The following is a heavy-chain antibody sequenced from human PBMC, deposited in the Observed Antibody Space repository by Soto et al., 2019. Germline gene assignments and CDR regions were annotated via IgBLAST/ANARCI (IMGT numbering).Heavy chain of an antibody. V-gene: IGHV3-74*01. CDR1: GFTFSFYW. Sequence: GGSLRLSCAASGFTFSFYWMHWVRQAPGKGLVWVSRINTDGSSTSHADSVKGRFTISRDNARNTLYLQMNSLRAEDTAVYYCARDHHYDFWSVPRGPWGQGTLVTVSS. D-gene: IGHD3-3*01. CDR3: ARDHHYDFWSVPRGP. J-gene: IGHJ5*02. CDR2: INTDGSST.